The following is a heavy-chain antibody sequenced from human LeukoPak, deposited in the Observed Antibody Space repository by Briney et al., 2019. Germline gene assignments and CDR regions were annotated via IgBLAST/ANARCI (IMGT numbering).Heavy chain of an antibody. V-gene: IGHV3-23*01. J-gene: IGHJ5*02. CDR3: AKGYGFTNWFDP. CDR1: GFTFSSFA. Sequence: QPGGSLRLSCAASGFTFSSFAMTWVRQAPGKGLEWVSTISGSGGSTYYADSVRGRFTISRDNSKNTLYLQMNSLRADDTAVYYCAKGYGFTNWFDPWGQGTRVTVSS. D-gene: IGHD3-10*01. CDR2: ISGSGGST.